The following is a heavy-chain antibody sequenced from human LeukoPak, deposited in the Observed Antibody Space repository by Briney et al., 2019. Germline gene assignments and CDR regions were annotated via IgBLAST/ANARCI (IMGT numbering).Heavy chain of an antibody. Sequence: GGSLRLSCAASGFTYSSYSMNWVRQAPGKGLEWVSSIRSDRSYIYYADSVKGRFTISRDNSKNTLYLQMNSLRAEDTAVYYCARNRAATWGQGTLVTVSS. CDR2: IRSDRSYI. CDR1: GFTYSSYS. D-gene: IGHD2-15*01. J-gene: IGHJ5*02. V-gene: IGHV3-21*01. CDR3: ARNRAAT.